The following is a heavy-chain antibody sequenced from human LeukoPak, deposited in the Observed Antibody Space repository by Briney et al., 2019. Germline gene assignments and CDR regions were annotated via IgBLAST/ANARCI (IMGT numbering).Heavy chain of an antibody. J-gene: IGHJ4*02. V-gene: IGHV1-2*02. Sequence: GASVKVSCKASGYTFTNYGITWVRQAPGQGLEWMGWINPNSGDTNYAQKFQGRATMTRDTSISTAYMELSRLRSDDTAVYYCARVRYRLAETYIDYWGQGTLVTVSS. D-gene: IGHD3-16*01. CDR2: INPNSGDT. CDR3: ARVRYRLAETYIDY. CDR1: GYTFTNYG.